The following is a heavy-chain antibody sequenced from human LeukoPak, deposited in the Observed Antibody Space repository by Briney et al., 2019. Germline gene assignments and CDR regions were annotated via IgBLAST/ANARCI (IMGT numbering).Heavy chain of an antibody. CDR2: INPNSGGT. CDR1: GYTFTGYY. Sequence: ASVKVSCKASGYTFTGYYMHWVRQAPGQGLEWMGRINPNSGGTNYAQKFQGRVTMTRDTSISTAYMELGRLRSDDTAVYYCARGHYGGNPYYFDYWGQGTLVTVSS. J-gene: IGHJ4*02. CDR3: ARGHYGGNPYYFDY. V-gene: IGHV1-2*06. D-gene: IGHD4/OR15-4a*01.